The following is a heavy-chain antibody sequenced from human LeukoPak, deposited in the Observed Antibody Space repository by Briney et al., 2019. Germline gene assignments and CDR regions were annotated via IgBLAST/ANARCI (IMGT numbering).Heavy chain of an antibody. CDR1: GFTFSSYW. J-gene: IGHJ3*02. CDR2: IKQDGSEK. CDR3: ARACLRGVQGVRGAFDI. Sequence: GGSLRLSCAASGFTFSSYWMSWVRQAPGKGLEWVANIKQDGSEKYYVDSVKGRFTISRDNAKNSLYLQMNSLRAEDTAVYYCARACLRGVQGVRGAFDIWGQGTMVTVSS. V-gene: IGHV3-7*01. D-gene: IGHD3-10*01.